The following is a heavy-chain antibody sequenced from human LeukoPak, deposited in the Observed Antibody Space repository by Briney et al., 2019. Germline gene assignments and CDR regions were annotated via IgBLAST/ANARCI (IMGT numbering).Heavy chain of an antibody. Sequence: PGGSLRLSCAASGFIFSSYSMNWVCQAPGKGLEWVSAISDSGNTYHADSVKGRFTISRDSSKNTLFLQMNRLRPEDAAVYYCAKAPVTTCRGAYCYPFDYWGQGTLVTVSS. V-gene: IGHV3-23*01. CDR2: ISDSGNT. CDR1: GFIFSSYS. CDR3: AKAPVTTCRGAYCYPFDY. D-gene: IGHD2-21*01. J-gene: IGHJ4*02.